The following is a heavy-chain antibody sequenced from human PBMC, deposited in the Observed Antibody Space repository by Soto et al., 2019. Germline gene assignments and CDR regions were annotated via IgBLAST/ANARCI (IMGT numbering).Heavy chain of an antibody. D-gene: IGHD3-3*01. Sequence: QVQLVQSGAEVKKPGASVKVSCNTSGYTFTDYHIHWVRQAPGQGLEWVGRINPKYGDASYGEKFQAPVTVTRDPYTNTVSMEVSSLKSGDTAVYYCARGNYFWSGHYSSLDVWGKGTTVTVS. V-gene: IGHV1-2*06. CDR3: ARGNYFWSGHYSSLDV. CDR2: INPKYGDA. J-gene: IGHJ6*03. CDR1: GYTFTDYH.